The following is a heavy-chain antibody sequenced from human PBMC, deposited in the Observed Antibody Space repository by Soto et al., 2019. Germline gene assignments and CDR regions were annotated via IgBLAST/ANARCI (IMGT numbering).Heavy chain of an antibody. J-gene: IGHJ6*02. V-gene: IGHV2-26*01. CDR3: ARKWELRYYGMDV. D-gene: IGHD1-26*01. CDR1: GFSLSNARMG. Sequence: SGPTLVNPTETLTLTCTVSGFSLSNARMGVSCIRQPPGKALEWLAHIFSNDEKSYSTSLKSRLTISKDTSKSQVVLTMTNMDPVDTATYYCARKWELRYYGMDVWGQGTTVTVSS. CDR2: IFSNDEK.